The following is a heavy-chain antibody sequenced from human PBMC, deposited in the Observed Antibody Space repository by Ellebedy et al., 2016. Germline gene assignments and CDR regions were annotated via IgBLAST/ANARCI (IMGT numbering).Heavy chain of an antibody. V-gene: IGHV1-69*04. D-gene: IGHD3-22*01. CDR3: ARDLGRYYDSSGYLVY. J-gene: IGHJ4*02. CDR2: FIPILGIA. CDR1: GGTFSSYA. Sequence: ASVKVSCKASGGTFSSYAISWVRRAPGQGLEWMGRFIPILGIANYAQKFQGRVTITADKSTSPAYMELSSLRSEDTAVYYCARDLGRYYDSSGYLVYWGQGTLVTVSS.